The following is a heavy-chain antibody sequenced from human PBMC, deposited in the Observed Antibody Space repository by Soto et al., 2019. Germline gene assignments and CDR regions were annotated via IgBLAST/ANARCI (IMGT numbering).Heavy chain of an antibody. CDR3: ARDTNRRGYSYGSVGYWFGP. Sequence: ASVKASCNVSGGTYSSYAISGVRQSPGQGXEWMGAILPIFGTANAAQKFQGRVMITADESTSTAYMELSSLRSEDTAVYCCARDTNRRGYSYGSVGYWFGPWEQGILVTVSS. V-gene: IGHV1-69*13. CDR1: GGTYSSYA. CDR2: ILPIFGTA. J-gene: IGHJ5*02. D-gene: IGHD5-18*01.